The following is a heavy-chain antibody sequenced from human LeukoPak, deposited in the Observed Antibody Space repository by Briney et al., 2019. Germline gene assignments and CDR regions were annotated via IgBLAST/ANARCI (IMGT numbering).Heavy chain of an antibody. CDR2: ITSSSSYI. CDR3: ARGAAAAGPPYYYYMDV. D-gene: IGHD6-13*01. CDR1: GFTFSTYA. V-gene: IGHV3-21*01. Sequence: GGSLRLSCAASGFTFSTYAMNWVRQAPGKGLEWVSFITSSSSYIYYADSMKGRFTISRDNAKNSLYLQMNSLRAEDTAVYYCARGAAAAGPPYYYYMDVWGKGTTVTVSS. J-gene: IGHJ6*03.